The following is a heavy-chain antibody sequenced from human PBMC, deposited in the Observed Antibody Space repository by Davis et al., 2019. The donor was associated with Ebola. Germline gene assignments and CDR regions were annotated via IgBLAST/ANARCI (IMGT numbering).Heavy chain of an antibody. CDR3: ARARDMATFGDYAMDV. V-gene: IGHV1-69*02. CDR1: GGTFSSYT. D-gene: IGHD5-24*01. CDR2: IIPMLGIA. Sequence: AASVKVSCKASGGTFSSYTISWVRLAPGQGLEWMGRIIPMLGIANYAQQFQGTDTITADISTTAYMELSSLRSEDTAVYYCARARDMATFGDYAMDVWGQVTTVTVSS. J-gene: IGHJ6*02.